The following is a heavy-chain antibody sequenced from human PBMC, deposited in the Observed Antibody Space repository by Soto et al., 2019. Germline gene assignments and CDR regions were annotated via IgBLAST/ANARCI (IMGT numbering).Heavy chain of an antibody. Sequence: TPRKGLEWIGYIYSSGYTNYNPSLKTRVTMSVDTSKNQFSLKLSSVSAADTAIYYCARGSAHERSFGFAYWVQGTLVTVSS. J-gene: IGHJ4*02. CDR2: IYSSGYT. CDR3: ARGSAHERSFGFAY. D-gene: IGHD3-10*01. V-gene: IGHV4-59*01.